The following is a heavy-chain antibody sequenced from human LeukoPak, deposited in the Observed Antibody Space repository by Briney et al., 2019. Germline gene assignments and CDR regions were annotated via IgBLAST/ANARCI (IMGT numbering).Heavy chain of an antibody. CDR2: ISSKSRYI. CDR1: GFTFSSYS. D-gene: IGHD3-10*01. CDR3: ASETYYYGSGSYYKGQF. Sequence: GGSLRLSCVVSGFTFSSYSINWVRQAPGKGLEWVSSISSKSRYIYYADSVKGRFTVSRDNAKNTLYLQMNSLRAEDTAVYYCASETYYYGSGSYYKGQFWGQGTLVAVSS. J-gene: IGHJ4*02. V-gene: IGHV3-21*01.